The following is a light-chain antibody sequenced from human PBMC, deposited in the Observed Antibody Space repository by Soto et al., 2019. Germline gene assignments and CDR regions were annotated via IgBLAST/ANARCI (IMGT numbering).Light chain of an antibody. CDR2: ADN. CDR1: SSNIGAGYD. CDR3: QSYDTSLSGAI. V-gene: IGLV1-40*01. Sequence: QSVLTQTPSVSGAPGQKITMSCTGSSSNIGAGYDVHWYQQVPGAAPRLLIYADNNRPSGVPDRFSASKSGTSASLAITGLQGEDEANYDCQSYDTSLSGAIFGAGTKLTVL. J-gene: IGLJ2*01.